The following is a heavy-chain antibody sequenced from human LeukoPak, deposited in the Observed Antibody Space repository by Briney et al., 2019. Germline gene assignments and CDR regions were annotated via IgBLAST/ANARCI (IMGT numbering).Heavy chain of an antibody. D-gene: IGHD3-10*01. V-gene: IGHV1-3*01. CDR1: GYTFTSYA. Sequence: ASVKVSCKASGYTFTSYAMHWVRQAPGQRLEWMGWINAGNGNTKYSQKFQGRVTITRDTSASTAYMELSSLRSEDTAVYYCARAVVLGPRGAFDIWGQGTMVTVSS. CDR2: INAGNGNT. J-gene: IGHJ3*02. CDR3: ARAVVLGPRGAFDI.